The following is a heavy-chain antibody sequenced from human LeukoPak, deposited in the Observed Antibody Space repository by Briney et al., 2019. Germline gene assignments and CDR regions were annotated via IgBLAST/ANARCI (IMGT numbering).Heavy chain of an antibody. CDR3: AGDRIVGATRWFDP. Sequence: SETLSLTCTVSGGSISSYYWSWIRQPAGKGLEWIGRIYTSGSTNYNPSLKSRVTMSVDTSKNQFSLKLSSVTAADTAVYYCAGDRIVGATRWFDPWGQGTQVTVSS. J-gene: IGHJ5*02. CDR2: IYTSGST. CDR1: GGSISSYY. D-gene: IGHD1-26*01. V-gene: IGHV4-4*07.